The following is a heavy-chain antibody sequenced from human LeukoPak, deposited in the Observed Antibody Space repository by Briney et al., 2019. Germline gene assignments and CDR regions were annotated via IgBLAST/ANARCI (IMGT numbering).Heavy chain of an antibody. Sequence: ASVKVSCKASGFTFTSYGFTWVRQATGRGLEWMGCISGQTGKTKQAQKFQGRITLTTDSATNTAYMELRSLTSDDTAVYYCARDLAFPGSYGSAEFYFDFWGQGALVTVSS. CDR1: GFTFTSYG. V-gene: IGHV1-18*01. CDR2: ISGQTGKT. CDR3: ARDLAFPGSYGSAEFYFDF. J-gene: IGHJ4*02. D-gene: IGHD1-26*01.